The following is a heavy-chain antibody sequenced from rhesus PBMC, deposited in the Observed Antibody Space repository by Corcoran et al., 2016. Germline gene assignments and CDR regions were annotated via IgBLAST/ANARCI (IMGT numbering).Heavy chain of an antibody. CDR3: VREGGGVDY. D-gene: IGHD3-34*01. CDR1: GGSISSSNW. V-gene: IGHV4-93*01. J-gene: IGHJ4*01. Sequence: QVQLQESGPAVVKPSETLSLTCAVSGGSISSSNWWSWIRQPPGKGLEWIGEINGNKGTTHYNPSLKSRVTMSKDAYKNQVSLSLTSVTAGDTAVYYCVREGGGVDYWGQGVLVTVSS. CDR2: INGNKGTT.